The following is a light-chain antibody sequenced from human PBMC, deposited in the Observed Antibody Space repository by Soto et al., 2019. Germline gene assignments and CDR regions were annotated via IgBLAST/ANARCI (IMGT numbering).Light chain of an antibody. CDR3: QQYETLYT. Sequence: IQMTQSPSSLSASVGDSVTITCQASQAISIYLHWYQQHPGKAPKLLIYDASNLEAGVPSRFSGSGSGTHFSLTISSLQPEDFATYYCQQYETLYTFGPGTKLEI. CDR1: QAISIY. J-gene: IGKJ2*01. V-gene: IGKV1-33*01. CDR2: DAS.